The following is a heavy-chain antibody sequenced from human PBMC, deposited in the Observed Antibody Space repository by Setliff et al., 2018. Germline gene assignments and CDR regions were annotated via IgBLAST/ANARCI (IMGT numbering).Heavy chain of an antibody. V-gene: IGHV1-18*04. Sequence: ASVKVSCKASGYSFPTDYIHWVRQAPGQGLEWMGWISAYNGNINYAQKFQGRVTMTTDTPTTTAYMDLRGLRSDDTAVYYCARTPPNRGLSNGWYVDYWGQGALVTVSS. CDR2: ISAYNGNI. D-gene: IGHD6-19*01. CDR1: GYSFPTDY. CDR3: ARTPPNRGLSNGWYVDY. J-gene: IGHJ4*02.